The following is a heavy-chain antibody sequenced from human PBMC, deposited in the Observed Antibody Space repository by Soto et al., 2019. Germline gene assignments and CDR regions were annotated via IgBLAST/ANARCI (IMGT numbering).Heavy chain of an antibody. CDR3: ARTMGDYGDYVFDY. Sequence: SETLSLTCTVSGGSISSYYWSWIRQPPGKGLEWIGYIYYSGSTNYNPSLKSRVTISVDTSKNQFSLKLSSVTAADTAVYYCARTMGDYGDYVFDYWGQGTLVTVSS. CDR2: IYYSGST. D-gene: IGHD4-17*01. CDR1: GGSISSYY. J-gene: IGHJ4*02. V-gene: IGHV4-59*12.